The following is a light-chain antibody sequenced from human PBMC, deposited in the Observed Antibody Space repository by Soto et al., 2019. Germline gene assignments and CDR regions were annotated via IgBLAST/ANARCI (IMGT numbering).Light chain of an antibody. CDR1: QSISSW. V-gene: IGKV1-5*03. CDR2: KAS. CDR3: QQYNSYPGT. J-gene: IGKJ1*01. Sequence: DIQMTQSPSTLSASVVDRVTITCLASQSISSWLAWYQQTPGKAPKLLIYKASSLESGVPSRFSGSGSGTEFTLTISSLQPDDFATYYCQQYNSYPGTFGQGTKG.